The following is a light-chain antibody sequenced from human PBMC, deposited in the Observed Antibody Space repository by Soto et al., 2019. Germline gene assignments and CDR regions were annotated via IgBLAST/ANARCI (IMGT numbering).Light chain of an antibody. CDR2: DTS. CDR1: QSVSSF. CDR3: QQYDSSPWT. Sequence: EVVLTQSPDTLSLSPGERATLSCRASQSVSSFLAWYQQKPGQAPRLLVYDTSYRATGVPDRFSGSGSGTDFTLTISRLEPEDSAVYYCQQYDSSPWTFGQGTKVDIK. V-gene: IGKV3-20*01. J-gene: IGKJ1*01.